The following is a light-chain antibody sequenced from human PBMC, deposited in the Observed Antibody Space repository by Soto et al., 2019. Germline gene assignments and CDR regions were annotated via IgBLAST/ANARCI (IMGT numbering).Light chain of an antibody. Sequence: QSALTQPASVSGSPGQSITISCTGTSSDVGGYNYVSWYQQHPGKAPKLMIYEVSNRPSGVSNRFSGSKSGNTASLSISGLQAEDEADYYCSSYTINRTGVFGPGTKVTVL. CDR3: SSYTINRTGV. J-gene: IGLJ1*01. V-gene: IGLV2-14*01. CDR1: SSDVGGYNY. CDR2: EVS.